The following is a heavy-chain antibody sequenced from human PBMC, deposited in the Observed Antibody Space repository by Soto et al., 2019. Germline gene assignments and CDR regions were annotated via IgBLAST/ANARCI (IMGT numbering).Heavy chain of an antibody. J-gene: IGHJ6*02. CDR1: GGSFSGYY. V-gene: IGHV4-34*01. D-gene: IGHD2-2*01. CDR3: ARGGIVVVPAARYYYYGMDF. CDR2: INHSGST. Sequence: SETLSLTCAVYGGSFSGYYWSWIRQPPGKGLEWIGEINHSGSTNYNPSLKSRVTISVDTSKNQFSLKLSSVTAADTAVYYCARGGIVVVPAARYYYYGMDFWGQGTSVTVSS.